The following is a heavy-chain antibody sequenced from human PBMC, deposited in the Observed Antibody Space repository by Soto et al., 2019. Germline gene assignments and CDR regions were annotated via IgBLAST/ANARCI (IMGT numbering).Heavy chain of an antibody. J-gene: IGHJ4*02. CDR3: AKDPTSYDSSAQFDS. D-gene: IGHD3-22*01. V-gene: IGHV3-23*01. CDR2: ISGGGGST. CDR1: GFSFSIYA. Sequence: EVQLLDSGGRLVQPGGSLRLSCAASGFSFSIYAMNWVRQAPGKGVEWVSGISGGGGSTYYAVSVKGRFTISRDNSKNTLFLQMNSLRVGDTAVYYCAKDPTSYDSSAQFDSWGQGTLVTVSS.